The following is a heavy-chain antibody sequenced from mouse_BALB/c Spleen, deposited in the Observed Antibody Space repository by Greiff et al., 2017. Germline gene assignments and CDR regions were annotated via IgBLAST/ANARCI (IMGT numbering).Heavy chain of an antibody. D-gene: IGHD1-1*01. CDR1: GFTFSSYA. CDR3: AREAYGSSRSYAMDY. J-gene: IGHJ4*01. Sequence: EVQLVESGGGLVKPGGSLKLSCAASGFTFSSYAMSWVRQTPEKRLEWVASISSGGSTYYPDSVKGRFTISRDNARNILYLQMSSLRSEDTAMYYCAREAYGSSRSYAMDYWGQGTSVTVSS. V-gene: IGHV5-6-5*01. CDR2: ISSGGST.